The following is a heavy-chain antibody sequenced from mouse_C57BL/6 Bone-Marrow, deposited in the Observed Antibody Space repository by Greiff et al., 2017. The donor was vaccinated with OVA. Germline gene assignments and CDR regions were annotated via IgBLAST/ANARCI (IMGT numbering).Heavy chain of an antibody. J-gene: IGHJ1*03. CDR2: IDPETGGT. CDR1: GYTFTDYE. V-gene: IGHV1-15*01. Sequence: QVQLQQSGAELVRPGASVTLSCKASGYTFTDYEMHWVKQTPVHGLEWIGAIDPETGGTAYNQKFKGKAILTADKSSSTAYMELRSLTSEDSAVDYCGTTVVARYFDVWGTGTTVTVSS. CDR3: GTTVVARYFDV. D-gene: IGHD1-1*01.